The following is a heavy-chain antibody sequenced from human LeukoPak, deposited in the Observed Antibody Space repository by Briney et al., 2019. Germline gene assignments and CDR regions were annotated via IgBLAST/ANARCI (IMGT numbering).Heavy chain of an antibody. D-gene: IGHD3-22*01. J-gene: IGHJ3*02. V-gene: IGHV3-21*04. CDR2: ISSSSSYI. CDR3: AKDGDYYDSSALVALDT. CDR1: GFTFSSYS. Sequence: GGSLRLSCAASGFTFSSYSMNWVRQAPGKGLEWVSSISSSSSYIYYADSVKGRFTISRDNSKNTLYLQMRSLRPEDTAVYYCAKDGDYYDSSALVALDTWGQGTMVTVSS.